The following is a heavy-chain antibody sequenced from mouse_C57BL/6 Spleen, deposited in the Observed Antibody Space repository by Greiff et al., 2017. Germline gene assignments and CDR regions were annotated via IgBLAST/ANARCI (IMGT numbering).Heavy chain of an antibody. CDR1: GFTFSSYA. Sequence: DVQLQESGGGLVKPGGSLKLSCAASGFTFSSYAMSWVRQTPEKRLEWVATISDGGSYTYYPDNVKGRFTISRDNAKNNLYLQMSHLKSEDTAMYYCASFYSNYYFDYWGQGTTLTVSS. CDR3: ASFYSNYYFDY. CDR2: ISDGGSYT. J-gene: IGHJ2*01. V-gene: IGHV5-4*01. D-gene: IGHD2-5*01.